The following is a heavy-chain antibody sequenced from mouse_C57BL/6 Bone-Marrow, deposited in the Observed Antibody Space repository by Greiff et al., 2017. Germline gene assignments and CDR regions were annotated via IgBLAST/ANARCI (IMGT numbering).Heavy chain of an antibody. CDR2: ISDGGSYT. J-gene: IGHJ1*03. Sequence: EVKLQESGGGLVKPGGSLKLSCAASGFTFSSYAMSWVSQTPEKRLEWVATISDGGSYTYYPDNVKGRFTISRDNAKNNLYLQVSPLKSEDTSMYYCASYWYFDVWGTGTTVTVSS. CDR1: GFTFSSYA. CDR3: ASYWYFDV. V-gene: IGHV5-4*03.